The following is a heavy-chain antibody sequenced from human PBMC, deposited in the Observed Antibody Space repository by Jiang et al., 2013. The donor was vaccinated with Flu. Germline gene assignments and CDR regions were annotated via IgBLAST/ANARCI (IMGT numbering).Heavy chain of an antibody. CDR1: GFTFSSYA. J-gene: IGHJ6*02. D-gene: IGHD3-10*01. Sequence: VQLVESGGGVVQPGRSLRLSCAASGFTFSSYAMHWVRQAPGKGLEWVAVISYDGSNKYYADSVKGRFTISRDNSKNTLYLQMNSLRAEDTAVYYCARDRGYVYYYYGMDVWGQGTTVTVSS. V-gene: IGHV3-30-3*01. CDR3: ARDRGYVYYYYGMDV. CDR2: ISYDGSNK.